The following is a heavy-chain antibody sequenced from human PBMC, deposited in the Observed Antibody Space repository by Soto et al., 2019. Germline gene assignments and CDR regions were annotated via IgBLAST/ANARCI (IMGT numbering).Heavy chain of an antibody. Sequence: GASVKVSCKASGYTFTGYYMHWVRQAPGQGLEWMGWINPNSGGTNYAQKFQGWVTMTRDTSISTAYMELSRLRSDDTAVYYCARARAETIYDILTGYYPNWFDPWGQGTLVTVSS. CDR3: ARARAETIYDILTGYYPNWFDP. V-gene: IGHV1-2*04. J-gene: IGHJ5*02. D-gene: IGHD3-9*01. CDR2: INPNSGGT. CDR1: GYTFTGYY.